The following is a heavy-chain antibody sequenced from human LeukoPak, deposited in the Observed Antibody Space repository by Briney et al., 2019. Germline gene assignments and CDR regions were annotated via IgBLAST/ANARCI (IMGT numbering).Heavy chain of an antibody. D-gene: IGHD2-15*01. V-gene: IGHV1-69*04. CDR2: IIPILGIA. CDR3: AREPQDIVVVVAATAAPPYYFDY. CDR1: GYTFTGYY. J-gene: IGHJ4*02. Sequence: GASVKVSCRASGYTFTGYYIHWLRQAPGQGLEWMGRIIPILGIANYAQKFQGRVTITADKSTSTAYMELSSLRSEDTAVYYCAREPQDIVVVVAATAAPPYYFDYWGQGTLVTVSS.